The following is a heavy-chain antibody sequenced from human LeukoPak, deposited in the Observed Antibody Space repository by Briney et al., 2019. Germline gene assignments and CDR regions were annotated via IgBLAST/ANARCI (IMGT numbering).Heavy chain of an antibody. Sequence: GGSLRLSFAASGFTFSSYAMSWVRQAPGKGLEWVSAISGSGGSTYYADSVKGRFTISRDNAKNSLYLQMNSLRAEDTAVYYCARGSSFSDYWGQGTLVTVSS. D-gene: IGHD6-13*01. CDR2: ISGSGGST. V-gene: IGHV3-23*01. CDR1: GFTFSSYA. CDR3: ARGSSFSDY. J-gene: IGHJ4*02.